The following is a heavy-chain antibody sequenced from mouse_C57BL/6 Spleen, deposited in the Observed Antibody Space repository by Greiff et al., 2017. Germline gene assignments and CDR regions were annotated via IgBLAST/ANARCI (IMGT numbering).Heavy chain of an antibody. D-gene: IGHD1-1*01. J-gene: IGHJ2*01. V-gene: IGHV3-6*01. Sequence: EVQRVESGPGLVKPSQSLSLTCSVTGYSITSGYYWNWIRQFPGNKLEWMGYISYDGSNNYNPSLKNRISITRDTSKNQFFLKLNSVTTEDTATYYCARAGSSYDYFDYWGQGTTLTVSS. CDR1: GYSITSGYY. CDR2: ISYDGSN. CDR3: ARAGSSYDYFDY.